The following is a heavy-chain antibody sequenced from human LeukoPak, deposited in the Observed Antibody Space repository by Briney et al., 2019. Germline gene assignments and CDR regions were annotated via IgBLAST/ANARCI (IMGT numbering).Heavy chain of an antibody. CDR2: ISYDGSNK. J-gene: IGHJ3*02. V-gene: IGHV3-30-3*01. D-gene: IGHD4-11*01. CDR1: GFTFSSYS. Sequence: SGRSLRLSCAASGFTFSSYSMHWVRQAPGKGLEWVAVISYDGSNKYYADSAKGRFTISRDNSKNTLYLQMNSLRAEDTAVYYCARDGDSNDAFDIWGQGTMVTVSS. CDR3: ARDGDSNDAFDI.